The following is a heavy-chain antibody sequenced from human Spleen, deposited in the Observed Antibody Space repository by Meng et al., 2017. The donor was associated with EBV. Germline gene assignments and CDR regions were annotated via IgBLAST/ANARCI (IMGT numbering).Heavy chain of an antibody. J-gene: IGHJ5*02. CDR3: ARDRGSFLEGVGRFDP. CDR1: RYTFTYDY. Sequence: VKRWQSGAEVTQPAASVTASWHAPRYTFTYDYVLWWRQAPGQGLEYMGRITPNGGGTNYAKKFQDRVTVTRDTSIVTAYMELSRRTSNDTAVYYWARDRGSFLEGVGRFDPWGQGTLVTVSS. D-gene: IGHD3-10*01. V-gene: IGHV1-2*06. CDR2: ITPNGGGT.